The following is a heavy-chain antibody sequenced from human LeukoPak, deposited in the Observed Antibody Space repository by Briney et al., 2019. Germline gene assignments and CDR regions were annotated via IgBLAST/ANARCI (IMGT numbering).Heavy chain of an antibody. CDR3: AKDLGCSSTSCHLYTAYYYYYGMDV. CDR1: GFTFDDYA. J-gene: IGHJ6*02. D-gene: IGHD2-2*01. V-gene: IGHV3-43D*03. Sequence: GGSLRLSCAASGFTFDDYAMHWVRQAPGKGLEWVSLISWDGGSTYYADSVKGRFTISRDNSKNSLYLQMNSLRAEDTALYYCAKDLGCSSTSCHLYTAYYYYYGMDVWGQGTTVTVSS. CDR2: ISWDGGST.